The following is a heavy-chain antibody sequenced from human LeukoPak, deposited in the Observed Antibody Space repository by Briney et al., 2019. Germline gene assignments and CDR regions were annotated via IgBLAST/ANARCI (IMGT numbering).Heavy chain of an antibody. CDR2: INNSGST. CDR3: ARGRYGPRLGN. J-gene: IGHJ4*02. D-gene: IGHD3-16*01. V-gene: IGHV4-34*01. Sequence: PSETLSLTRAVSGASFSDSYWSWIRQSPEKGLEWIGEINNSGSTSYNPSLNSRVIMSVDRSKNQFSLRLTSVTAADTAVYYCARGRYGPRLGNWGQGTLVTVSS. CDR1: GASFSDSY.